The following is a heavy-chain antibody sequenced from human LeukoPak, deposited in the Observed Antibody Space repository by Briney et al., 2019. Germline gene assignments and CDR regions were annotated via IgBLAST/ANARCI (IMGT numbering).Heavy chain of an antibody. V-gene: IGHV3-21*01. Sequence: GESLRLSCAASGFTFGTYSMNWLRLAPGKGLEWVSSIDTTSRHIYYADSVKGRFTISRDNAKNSLYLQMNSLRAEDTAIYYCARVARQLTGYWGQGTLVTVSS. CDR1: GFTFGTYS. CDR2: IDTTSRHI. J-gene: IGHJ4*02. CDR3: ARVARQLTGY. D-gene: IGHD3-9*01.